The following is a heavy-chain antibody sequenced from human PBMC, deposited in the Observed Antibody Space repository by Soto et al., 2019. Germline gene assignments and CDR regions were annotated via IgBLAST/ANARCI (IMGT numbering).Heavy chain of an antibody. CDR3: ARRIAVAGAFDY. CDR1: GGTFSSYA. Sequence: ASVKVSCKASGGTFSSYAISWVRQAPGQGLEWMGGIIPIFGTANYAQKFQGRVTITADESTSTAYMELSSLRSEDTAVYYCARRIAVAGAFDYGGQGTLVAVSS. V-gene: IGHV1-69*13. D-gene: IGHD6-19*01. CDR2: IIPIFGTA. J-gene: IGHJ4*02.